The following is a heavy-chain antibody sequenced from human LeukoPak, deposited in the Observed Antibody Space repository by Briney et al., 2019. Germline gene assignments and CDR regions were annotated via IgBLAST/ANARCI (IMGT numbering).Heavy chain of an antibody. J-gene: IGHJ4*02. Sequence: PSETLSLTCAVYGGSFSGYYWSWIRQPPGKGLEWIGYIYYSGSTNYNPSLKSRVTISVDTSKNQFSLKLSSVTAADTAVYYCARSTYGSGSYHPEYYFDYWGQGTLVTVSS. D-gene: IGHD3-10*01. CDR3: ARSTYGSGSYHPEYYFDY. V-gene: IGHV4-59*01. CDR1: GGSFSGYY. CDR2: IYYSGST.